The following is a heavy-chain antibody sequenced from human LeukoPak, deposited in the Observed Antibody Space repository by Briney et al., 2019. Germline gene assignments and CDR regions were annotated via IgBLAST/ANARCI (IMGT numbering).Heavy chain of an antibody. Sequence: ASVKVSCKASGYTFTSYGISWVRQAPGQGLEWMGWSSAYNGNTNYAQKLQGRVTMTTDTSTSTAYMELRSLRSDDTAVYYCARDRRGYYSESHPLFDYWGQGTLVTVSS. V-gene: IGHV1-18*01. J-gene: IGHJ4*02. CDR1: GYTFTSYG. D-gene: IGHD3-22*01. CDR2: SSAYNGNT. CDR3: ARDRRGYYSESHPLFDY.